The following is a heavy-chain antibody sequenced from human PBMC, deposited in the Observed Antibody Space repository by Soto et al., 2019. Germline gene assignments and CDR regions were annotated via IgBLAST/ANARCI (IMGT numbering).Heavy chain of an antibody. CDR2: IWYDGSNT. CDR3: ARDGNTVTYNWFDP. CDR1: GFTFSSYG. D-gene: IGHD4-17*01. J-gene: IGHJ5*02. Sequence: QVQLVESGGGVVQPGRSLRLSCAASGFTFSSYGMHWVRQAPGKGLEWVAVIWYDGSNTYYADSVKGRFTISRDNSKDPLYLQMNSLRAEDTAVYYCARDGNTVTYNWFDPWGQGTLVTVSS. V-gene: IGHV3-33*01.